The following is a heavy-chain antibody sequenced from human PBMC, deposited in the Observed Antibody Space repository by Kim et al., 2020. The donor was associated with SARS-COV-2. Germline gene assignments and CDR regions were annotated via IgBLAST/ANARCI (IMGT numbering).Heavy chain of an antibody. J-gene: IGHJ6*02. V-gene: IGHV3-33*06. Sequence: GGSLRLSCAASGFTFSSYGMHWVRQAPGKGLEWVAVIWYDGSNKYYADSVKGRFTISRDNSKNTLYLQMNSLRAEDTAVYYCAKDVGPDSSSWKPYYYYYGMDVWGQGTTVTVSS. CDR1: GFTFSSYG. CDR2: IWYDGSNK. D-gene: IGHD6-13*01. CDR3: AKDVGPDSSSWKPYYYYYGMDV.